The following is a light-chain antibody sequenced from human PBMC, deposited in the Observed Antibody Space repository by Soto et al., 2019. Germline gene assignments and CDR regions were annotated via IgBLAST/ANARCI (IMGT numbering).Light chain of an antibody. CDR2: GAS. J-gene: IGKJ5*01. CDR3: QQRSNWIT. CDR1: QSVSNNY. Sequence: IVLTQSPGTLSLSPGERATLSCRASQSVSNNYLAWYQQKPGQAPRLLIYGASNRATGIPARFSGSGSVTDFTLTISSLEPEDFAVYYCQQRSNWITFGQGTRLEIK. V-gene: IGKV3-11*01.